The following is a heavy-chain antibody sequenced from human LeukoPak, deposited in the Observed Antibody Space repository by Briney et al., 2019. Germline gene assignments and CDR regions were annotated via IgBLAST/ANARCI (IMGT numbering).Heavy chain of an antibody. CDR1: GYTFSSYD. D-gene: IGHD2-15*01. CDR3: ARGGGANDY. J-gene: IGHJ4*02. Sequence: ASVKVSCKASGYTFSSYDINWVRQGTGQGLEWMGIINPSGGSTSYAQKFQGRVTMTRDTSTSTVYMELSSLRSEDTAVYYCARGGGANDYWGQGTLATVSS. V-gene: IGHV1-46*01. CDR2: INPSGGST.